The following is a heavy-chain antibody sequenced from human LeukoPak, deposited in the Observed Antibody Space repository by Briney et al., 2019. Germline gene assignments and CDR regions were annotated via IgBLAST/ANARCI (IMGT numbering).Heavy chain of an antibody. Sequence: GGSLRLSCAASGFNFSDDNMNWVRQAPGKGLEWVSAISGSGGSTYYAGSVKGRFTISRDNSKNTLYLQMNSLRADDTAVYYCAKSHHVTAIDYWGQGTLVTVSS. J-gene: IGHJ4*02. CDR3: AKSHHVTAIDY. CDR1: GFNFSDDN. D-gene: IGHD2-21*02. V-gene: IGHV3-23*01. CDR2: ISGSGGST.